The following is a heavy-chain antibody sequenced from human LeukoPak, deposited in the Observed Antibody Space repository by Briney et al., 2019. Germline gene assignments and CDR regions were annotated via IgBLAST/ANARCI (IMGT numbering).Heavy chain of an antibody. CDR2: IYHSGST. CDR1: GGSISSGGYY. D-gene: IGHD1-26*01. Sequence: PSQTLSLTCTVSGGSISSGGYYWSWIRQPPGKGLEWIGYIYHSGSTYYNPSLKSRVTISVDRSKNQFSLKLSSVTAADTAVYYCARQIVGANYWYFDLWGRGTLVTVSS. CDR3: ARQIVGANYWYFDL. J-gene: IGHJ2*01. V-gene: IGHV4-30-2*01.